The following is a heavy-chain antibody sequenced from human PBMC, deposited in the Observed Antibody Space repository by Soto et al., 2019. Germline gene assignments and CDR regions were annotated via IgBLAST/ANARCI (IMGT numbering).Heavy chain of an antibody. J-gene: IGHJ4*02. Sequence: QVQLVQSGAEVKKPGSSVKVSCKASGGTFSSYTISWVRQAPGQGLEWMGRIIPILGIANYAQKFQGRVTITADKTTSTAYMELSSLRSEDTAVYYCASHTMVRGAYDYWGQGTLVTVSS. CDR1: GGTFSSYT. D-gene: IGHD3-10*01. V-gene: IGHV1-69*02. CDR3: ASHTMVRGAYDY. CDR2: IIPILGIA.